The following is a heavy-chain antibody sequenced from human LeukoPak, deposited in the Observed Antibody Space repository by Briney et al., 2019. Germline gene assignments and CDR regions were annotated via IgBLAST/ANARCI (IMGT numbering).Heavy chain of an antibody. J-gene: IGHJ4*02. CDR2: INAGNGKT. V-gene: IGHV1-3*01. CDR3: ARDDCGDTCYPGGY. Sequence: ASVKVSCKASGFTFTNYAIQWVRQAPGQRLEWMGWINAGNGKTKYSQKFQGRVTITRDTSANTAYMELSSLRSEDTALYYCARDDCGDTCYPGGYWGQGTLVTVSS. CDR1: GFTFTNYA. D-gene: IGHD2-21*01.